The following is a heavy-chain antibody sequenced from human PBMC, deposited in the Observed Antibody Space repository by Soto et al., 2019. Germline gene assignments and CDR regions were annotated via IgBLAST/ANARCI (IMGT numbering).Heavy chain of an antibody. D-gene: IGHD6-13*01. V-gene: IGHV4-59*12. CDR1: GGSISSYY. CDR2: IYYSGST. Sequence: SETLSLTCTVSGGSISSYYWSWIRQPPGKGLEWIGYIYYSGSTNYNPPLKSRVTISVDTSKNQFSLKTEDTAVYYCTRRAFSSAAGPNYYYQYGMDVWGQGTTVTVSS. CDR3: TRRAFSSAAGPNYYYQYGMDV. J-gene: IGHJ6*02.